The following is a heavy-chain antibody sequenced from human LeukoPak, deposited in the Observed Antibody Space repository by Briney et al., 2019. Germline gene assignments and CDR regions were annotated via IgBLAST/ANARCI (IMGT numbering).Heavy chain of an antibody. D-gene: IGHD1-26*01. CDR3: ARTRSYYESDYYMDV. J-gene: IGHJ6*03. Sequence: ASVKVSCKASGGTFSSYAISWVRQAPGQGLEWMGGILPIFGTANYAQKFQGRVTITADESTSTAYMELSSLRSEDTAVYYCARTRSYYESDYYMDVWGKGTTVTVSS. CDR2: ILPIFGTA. V-gene: IGHV1-69*13. CDR1: GGTFSSYA.